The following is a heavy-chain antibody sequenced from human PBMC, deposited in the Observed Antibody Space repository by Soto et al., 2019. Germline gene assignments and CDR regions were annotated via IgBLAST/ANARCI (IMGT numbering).Heavy chain of an antibody. CDR1: GGSISSYY. Sequence: PSETLSLTCTVSGGSISSYYWSWIRQPPGKGLEWIGYMHNSGSTKYNPSLKSRVTISADTSKNQFSLKLSSVTAADSAVYYCARGHYDFWSGYFATLDYWGQGTLVTVSS. CDR3: ARGHYDFWSGYFATLDY. CDR2: MHNSGST. J-gene: IGHJ4*02. V-gene: IGHV4-59*08. D-gene: IGHD3-3*01.